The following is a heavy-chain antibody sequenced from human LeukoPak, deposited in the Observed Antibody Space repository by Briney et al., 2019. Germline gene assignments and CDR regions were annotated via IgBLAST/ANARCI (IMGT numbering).Heavy chain of an antibody. D-gene: IGHD3-3*01. CDR1: GFTFDDYG. CDR2: INWNGGST. V-gene: IGHV3-20*04. CDR3: ARGDYITTNRLPTPFDL. Sequence: GGSLRLSCAASGFTFDDYGMSWVRQAPGKGLEWVSGINWNGGSTGYADSVKGRFTISRDNAKNSLYLQMNSLRAEDTGLYYCARGDYITTNRLPTPFDLWGRGTLVTVSS. J-gene: IGHJ2*01.